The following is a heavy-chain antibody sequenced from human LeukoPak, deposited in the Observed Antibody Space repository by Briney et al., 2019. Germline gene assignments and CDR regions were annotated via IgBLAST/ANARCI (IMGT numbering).Heavy chain of an antibody. CDR2: FYYSGST. V-gene: IGHV4-59*12. D-gene: IGHD5-12*01. CDR3: ARQIRWLRYWFDP. CDR1: GGSISSDY. J-gene: IGHJ5*02. Sequence: PSETLSLTCTVAGGSISSDYWSWIRQPPGKGLEWIGYFYYSGSTNYNPSLKSRVTISVDTSKNQFSLKLSSVTAADTAVYYCARQIRWLRYWFDPWGQGTLVTVSS.